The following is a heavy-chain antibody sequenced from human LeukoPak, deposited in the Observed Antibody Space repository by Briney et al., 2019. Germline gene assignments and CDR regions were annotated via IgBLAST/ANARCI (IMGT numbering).Heavy chain of an antibody. CDR2: ISSSGVT. Sequence: PSQTLSLTCTVSGVSISSGVYYWTWIRQLPGKGLEWLGYISSSGVTKYKPVLNSQFSVSFDTSKNQFSLKLTFVTAADTGMYYCARDFYGSGSSPLGFDPWGQGTLVTVSS. CDR1: GVSISSGVYY. CDR3: ARDFYGSGSSPLGFDP. J-gene: IGHJ5*02. V-gene: IGHV4-31*01. D-gene: IGHD3-10*01.